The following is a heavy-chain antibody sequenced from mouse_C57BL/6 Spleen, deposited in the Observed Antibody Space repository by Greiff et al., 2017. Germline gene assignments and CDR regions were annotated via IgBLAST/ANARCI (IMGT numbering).Heavy chain of an antibody. CDR1: GFTFSSYA. CDR3: ARDRRVMVTTGWYFDV. V-gene: IGHV5-4*01. CDR2: ISDGGSYT. Sequence: EVKLMESGGGLVKPGGSLKLSCAASGFTFSSYAMSWVRQTPEKRLEWVATISDGGSYTYYPDNVKGRFTISRDNAKNNLYLQMSHLKSEDTAMYYCARDRRVMVTTGWYFDVWGTGTTVTVSS. J-gene: IGHJ1*03. D-gene: IGHD2-1*01.